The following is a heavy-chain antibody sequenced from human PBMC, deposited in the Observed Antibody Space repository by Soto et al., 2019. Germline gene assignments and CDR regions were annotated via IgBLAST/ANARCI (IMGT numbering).Heavy chain of an antibody. CDR1: GYTFTGYY. V-gene: IGHV1-2*04. Sequence: ASVKVSCKASGYTFTGYYMHWVRQAPGQGLEWMGWINPNSGGTNYAQKFQGWVTMTGDTSISTAYMELSRLRSDDTAVYYCARSHVLRYFDWLPEINDAFDIWGQGTMVTVSS. CDR3: ARSHVLRYFDWLPEINDAFDI. D-gene: IGHD3-9*01. CDR2: INPNSGGT. J-gene: IGHJ3*02.